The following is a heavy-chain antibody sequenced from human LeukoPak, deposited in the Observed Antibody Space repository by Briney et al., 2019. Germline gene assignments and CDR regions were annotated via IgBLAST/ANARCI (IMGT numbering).Heavy chain of an antibody. J-gene: IGHJ4*02. CDR2: ISAYNGNT. V-gene: IGHV1-18*01. Sequence: ASVKVSCKASGYTFTSYGISWVRQAPGQGLEWMGWISAYNGNTNYAQKLQGRVTMTTDTSTSTAYMELRRLRSADTAVYYCARVRYYYDSSGYRNFDYWGQGTLVTVSS. D-gene: IGHD3-22*01. CDR3: ARVRYYYDSSGYRNFDY. CDR1: GYTFTSYG.